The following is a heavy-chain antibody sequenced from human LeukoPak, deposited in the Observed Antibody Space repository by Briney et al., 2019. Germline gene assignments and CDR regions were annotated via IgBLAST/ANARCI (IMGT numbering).Heavy chain of an antibody. CDR2: ISTSSSYT. J-gene: IGHJ5*01. Sequence: GGSLRLSCAASGFTFSDYYMNWIRQAPGKGLEWISYISTSSSYTDYADSVKGRFTISRDNAKNSLYLQMNNLRAKDTAVYYCARSEGYYSSGYYDSWGRGTLVTVSS. V-gene: IGHV3-11*06. D-gene: IGHD3-22*01. CDR1: GFTFSDYY. CDR3: ARSEGYYSSGYYDS.